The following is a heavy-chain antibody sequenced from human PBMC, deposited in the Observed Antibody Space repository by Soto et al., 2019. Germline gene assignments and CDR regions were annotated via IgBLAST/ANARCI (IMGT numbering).Heavy chain of an antibody. Sequence: QVQLLQAGAEVRKPGASVRVSCEASGYTLSDYFMQWVRQAPGQGLEWMGWINPNTGDTHYAQKFQGRVTMTRDTSINTAYMELSSLTSDDTAFYYCARGVTAGVDYWGQGTLVTVSS. CDR1: GYTLSDYF. CDR2: INPNTGDT. D-gene: IGHD1-26*01. J-gene: IGHJ4*02. CDR3: ARGVTAGVDY. V-gene: IGHV1-2*02.